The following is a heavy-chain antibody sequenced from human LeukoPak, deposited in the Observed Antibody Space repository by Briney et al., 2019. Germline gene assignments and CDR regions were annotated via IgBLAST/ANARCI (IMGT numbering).Heavy chain of an antibody. CDR1: GFSLSTSGVG. Sequence: SGPTLVNPTQTLTLTCTFSGFSLSTSGVGVEWIRQPPGKALEWLTLIYWNDDKRYSPSLKSRLTITKVTSKNQVVLTMTNMDPVDTATYYCAHTILRGPLDYWGQGTLVTVSS. CDR3: AHTILRGPLDY. J-gene: IGHJ4*02. V-gene: IGHV2-5*01. D-gene: IGHD3-10*01. CDR2: IYWNDDK.